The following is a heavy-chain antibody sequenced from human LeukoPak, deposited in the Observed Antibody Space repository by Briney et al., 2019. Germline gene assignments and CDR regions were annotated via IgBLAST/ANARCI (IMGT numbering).Heavy chain of an antibody. Sequence: PGGSLRLSCADSGFTFSSYEMNWVRQAPGKGLEWVSYISSSGSTIYYADSVKGRFTISRDNAKNSLYLQMNSLRAEDTAVYYCARGGVCSSTSCYRRHFDYWGQGTLVTVSS. CDR2: ISSSGSTI. CDR1: GFTFSSYE. D-gene: IGHD2-2*01. J-gene: IGHJ4*02. V-gene: IGHV3-48*03. CDR3: ARGGVCSSTSCYRRHFDY.